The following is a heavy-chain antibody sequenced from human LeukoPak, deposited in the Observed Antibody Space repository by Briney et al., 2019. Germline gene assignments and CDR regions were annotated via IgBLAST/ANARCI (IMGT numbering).Heavy chain of an antibody. J-gene: IGHJ4*02. CDR1: GGSFSSYY. Sequence: SETLSLTCAVYGGSFSSYYWSWIRQPPGKGLEWIGEINHSGSTNYNPSLKSRVTISVDTSKNQFSLKLSSVTAADTAVYYCARGGKYHRIPPRFDYWGQGTLVTVSS. CDR2: INHSGST. CDR3: ARGGKYHRIPPRFDY. D-gene: IGHD2-21*01. V-gene: IGHV4-34*01.